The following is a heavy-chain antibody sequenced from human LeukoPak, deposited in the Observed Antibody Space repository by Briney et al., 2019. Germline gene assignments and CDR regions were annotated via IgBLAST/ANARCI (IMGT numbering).Heavy chain of an antibody. V-gene: IGHV1-46*01. D-gene: IGHD4-23*01. J-gene: IGHJ3*02. Sequence: GASVKVSCKASGGTFTSYYMHWVRQAPGQGLEWMGIINPSGGSTSYAQKFQGRVTMTRDTSTSTVYMELSSLRSEDTAVYYCARDPRTMVVTPGASSAFDIWGQGTMVTVSS. CDR1: GGTFTSYY. CDR3: ARDPRTMVVTPGASSAFDI. CDR2: INPSGGST.